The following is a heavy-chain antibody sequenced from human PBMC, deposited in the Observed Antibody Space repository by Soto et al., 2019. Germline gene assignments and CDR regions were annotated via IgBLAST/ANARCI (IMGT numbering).Heavy chain of an antibody. V-gene: IGHV1-2*02. J-gene: IGHJ6*02. CDR2: INPNSGGT. Sequence: GPSVKVSCKASGYTFTGYYMHWVRQAPGQGLEWMGWINPNSGGTNYAQKFQGRVTMTRDTSISTAYMELSRLRSDDTAVYYCARVDDILTGYPGTFSYYYGMDVWGQGTTVTVSS. D-gene: IGHD3-9*01. CDR1: GYTFTGYY. CDR3: ARVDDILTGYPGTFSYYYGMDV.